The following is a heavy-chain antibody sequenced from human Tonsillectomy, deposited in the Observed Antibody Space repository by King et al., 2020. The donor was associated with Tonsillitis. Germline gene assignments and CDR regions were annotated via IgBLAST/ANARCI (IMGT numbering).Heavy chain of an antibody. J-gene: IGHJ6*03. D-gene: IGHD3-10*01. CDR2: ISGDGGKT. CDR1: GFTIDDYA. V-gene: IGHV3-43*02. Sequence: QLVQSGGGVVQPGGSLRLSCATSGFTIDDYAMHWVRQAPGKGLEWVSLISGDGGKTFYTDSVKGRFTISRDNSKNSLYLQMNSLRTEDTALYYCVKDDQFGQTGYYYMDVWGKGTTVTVSS. CDR3: VKDDQFGQTGYYYMDV.